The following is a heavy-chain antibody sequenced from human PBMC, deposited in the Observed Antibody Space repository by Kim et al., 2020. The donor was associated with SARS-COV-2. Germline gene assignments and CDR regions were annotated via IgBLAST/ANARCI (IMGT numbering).Heavy chain of an antibody. Sequence: GGSLRLSCAASGFTFSSYGMHWVRQAPGKGLEWVAVISYDGSNKYYADSVKGRFTISRDNSKNTLYLQMNSLRAEDTAVYYCAMHFRRGRAVAVQPDYWGQGTLVTVSS. CDR1: GFTFSSYG. CDR2: ISYDGSNK. CDR3: AMHFRRGRAVAVQPDY. J-gene: IGHJ4*02. D-gene: IGHD6-19*01. V-gene: IGHV3-30*03.